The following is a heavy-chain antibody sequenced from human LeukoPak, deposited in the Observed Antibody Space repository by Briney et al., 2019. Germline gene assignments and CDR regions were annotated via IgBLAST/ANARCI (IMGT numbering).Heavy chain of an antibody. J-gene: IGHJ3*02. V-gene: IGHV3-23*01. Sequence: PGGSLRLSCAASGFTFRRYGMSWVRQAPGKGLEWVSAINGRGVNTFYGDSVKGRFTISRDNSKNTLYLQMNSLRAEDTAVYYCATADYDSSGPNAFDIWGQGTMVTVSS. CDR3: ATADYDSSGPNAFDI. CDR1: GFTFRRYG. CDR2: INGRGVNT. D-gene: IGHD3-22*01.